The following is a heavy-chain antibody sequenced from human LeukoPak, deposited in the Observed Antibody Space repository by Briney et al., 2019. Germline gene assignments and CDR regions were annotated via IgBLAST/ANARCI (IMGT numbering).Heavy chain of an antibody. CDR2: IAHDGRET. J-gene: IGHJ2*01. D-gene: IGHD3-16*01. CDR3: ARKFTGITANWYFDR. V-gene: IGHV3-7*03. CDR1: GFTFSTYW. Sequence: GGSLRLSCAASGFTFSTYWMTWVRQAPGQGLDWVANIAHDGRETYYVDSVKGRFTISRDNAKNSLYLQMNSLRAEDTAVYYCARKFTGITANWYFDRWGRGTLVTVSS.